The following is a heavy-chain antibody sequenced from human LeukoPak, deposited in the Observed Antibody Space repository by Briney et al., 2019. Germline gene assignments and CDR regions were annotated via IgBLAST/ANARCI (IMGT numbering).Heavy chain of an antibody. CDR3: VRDLTGGSGD. J-gene: IGHJ4*02. D-gene: IGHD6-19*01. V-gene: IGHV1-2*02. Sequence: ASVNVSCKASGYTFTDYYMHWVRQAPGQTFEWLAWINPKSGDTHYTQKSQGRVTVTTDTSITSVYMELSGLQSDDTAVDYCVRDLTGGSGDWGQGTLVTVSS. CDR2: INPKSGDT. CDR1: GYTFTDYY.